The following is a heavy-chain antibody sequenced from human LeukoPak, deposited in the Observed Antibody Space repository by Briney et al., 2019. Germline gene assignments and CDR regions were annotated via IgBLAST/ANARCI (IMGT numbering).Heavy chain of an antibody. CDR3: ARGRDWTHGDY. D-gene: IGHD3/OR15-3a*01. V-gene: IGHV4-59*01. J-gene: IGHJ4*02. Sequence: PSETLSLTCTVSGGSISSYYWSWIRQPPGKGLEWIGYIYYSGSTNYNPSLKSRVTISVDTSKNQFPLKLSSVTAADTAVYYCARGRDWTHGDYWGQGTLVTVSS. CDR2: IYYSGST. CDR1: GGSISSYY.